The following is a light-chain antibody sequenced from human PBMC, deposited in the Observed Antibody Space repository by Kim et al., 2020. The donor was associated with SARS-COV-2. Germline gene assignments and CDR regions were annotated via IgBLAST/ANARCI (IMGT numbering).Light chain of an antibody. V-gene: IGKV3-20*01. CDR2: GAS. CDR1: QSVSGSW. CDR3: QQYDTLPYT. J-gene: IGKJ2*01. Sequence: FASGERATRACRASQSVSGSWLAWYQQKPGQAPRLLIYGASSRDTGIPDRFSGSGSGTDFTLTISRLEPEDFAVYYCQQYDTLPYTFGQGTNLEI.